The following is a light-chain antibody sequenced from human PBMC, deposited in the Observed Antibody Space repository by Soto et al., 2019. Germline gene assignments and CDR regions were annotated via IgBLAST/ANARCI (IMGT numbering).Light chain of an antibody. J-gene: IGLJ2*01. CDR1: RFNIGKDF. V-gene: IGLV1-51*01. Sequence: QSVLTQPPSVSAAPGQQVTISCSGSRFNIGKDFVSWYQQLPGTAPKLPIYDDTKRSSGIPDRFSGSKSGTSATLGIAGLQTGDEADYFCAAWDSSLSVVVFGGGTKVTVL. CDR3: AAWDSSLSVVV. CDR2: DDT.